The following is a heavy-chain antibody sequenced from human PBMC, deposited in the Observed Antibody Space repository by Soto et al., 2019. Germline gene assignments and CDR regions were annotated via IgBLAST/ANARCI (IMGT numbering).Heavy chain of an antibody. J-gene: IGHJ4*02. CDR2: ISPEGASR. CDR3: ARASREPAADK. CDR1: GFNFASSW. D-gene: IGHD6-13*01. V-gene: IGHV3-7*03. Sequence: EVQVVESGGGLVQPGGSLRLSCVASGFNFASSWLNWVRQTPGKGLEWVANISPEGASRNYVDSVRGRFTVSRDDAKRSLYLKMNSLRADDTALYYCARASREPAADKWGQGTLVTVSS.